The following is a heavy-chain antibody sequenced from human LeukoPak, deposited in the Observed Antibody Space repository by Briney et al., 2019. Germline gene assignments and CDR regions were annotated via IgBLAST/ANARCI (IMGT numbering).Heavy chain of an antibody. CDR1: VYTFTDYY. D-gene: IGHD1-1*01. Sequence: ASVKVSCKPSVYTFTDYYMHWVRQAPGQGLEWMGWINPNSGTNYAQKFQGRVTMTRDTSISTAYMELTRLTSDDTAVYYCARNRWMDYWGQGTLVTVSS. V-gene: IGHV1-2*02. J-gene: IGHJ4*02. CDR2: INPNSGT. CDR3: ARNRWMDY.